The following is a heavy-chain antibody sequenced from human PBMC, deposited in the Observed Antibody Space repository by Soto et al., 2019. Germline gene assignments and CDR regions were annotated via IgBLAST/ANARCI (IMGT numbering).Heavy chain of an antibody. CDR2: IIATLDLT. D-gene: IGHD2-2*01. CDR3: ATEIGDQTAFDN. CDR1: GGTFNSYT. V-gene: IGHV1-69*08. J-gene: IGHJ3*02. Sequence: QVQLVQSGPELKKPGSSVRVSCRASGGTFNSYTITWVRQSPGQGLEWLGRIIATLDLTNSAQNFQGRVTITADKSTSTAYMELTSLRSEDTAVYYRATEIGDQTAFDNWGQGTVVTVSS.